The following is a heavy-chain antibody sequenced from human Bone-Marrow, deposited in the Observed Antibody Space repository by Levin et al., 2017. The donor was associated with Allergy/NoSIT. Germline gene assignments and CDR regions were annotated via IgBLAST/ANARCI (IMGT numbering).Heavy chain of an antibody. CDR1: GFDFSSYG. Sequence: HSGGSLRLSCAASGFDFSSYGMRWVRQPPGKGLQSVAFISYDGSDKDYEDSVKGRFTISRDNSKNTVDLLMSSLRAEDTAVYYCAKDQFDYGIHHSYYYGMDVWGQGTTVTVSS. CDR3: AKDQFDYGIHHSYYYGMDV. CDR2: ISYDGSDK. D-gene: IGHD4-17*01. J-gene: IGHJ6*02. V-gene: IGHV3-30*18.